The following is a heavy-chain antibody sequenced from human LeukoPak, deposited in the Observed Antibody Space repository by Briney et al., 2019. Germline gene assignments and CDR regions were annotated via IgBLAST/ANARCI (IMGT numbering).Heavy chain of an antibody. D-gene: IGHD6-19*01. CDR2: ISAYNGNT. CDR1: GYTFTSYG. Sequence: ASVKVSCKASGYTFTSYGISWVRQAPGQGLEWMGWISAYNGNTNYAQKLQGRVTMTTDTSTSTAYMELRSLRSDDTAVYYCARDFRGIAVAGTHPDYWGQGTLVTVSS. J-gene: IGHJ4*02. CDR3: ARDFRGIAVAGTHPDY. V-gene: IGHV1-18*01.